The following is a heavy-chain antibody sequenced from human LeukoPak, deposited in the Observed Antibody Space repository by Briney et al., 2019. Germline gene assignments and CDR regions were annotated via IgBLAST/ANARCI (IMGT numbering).Heavy chain of an antibody. V-gene: IGHV3-30*01. D-gene: IGHD2-21*01. Sequence: PGRSLRLSCAASGFTFSSYAMHWVRQAPGKGLEWVAVISYDGSNKYYADSVKGRFTISRDNSKNTLYLQMNSLRAEDTAVYYCGRGDSLFYLRGQGTLVTVSS. CDR1: GFTFSSYA. CDR2: ISYDGSNK. CDR3: GRGDSLFYL. J-gene: IGHJ4*02.